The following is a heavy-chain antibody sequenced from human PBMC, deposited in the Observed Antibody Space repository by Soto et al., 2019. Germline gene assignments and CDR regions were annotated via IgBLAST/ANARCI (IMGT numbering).Heavy chain of an antibody. D-gene: IGHD4-17*01. Sequence: QVQLVQSGAEVKKPGASVKVSCKASAYTFTNYTITWVRQAPGQGLEWMGWISAYNGNTNYAQKLQGRVTMTTDTSTSTAYLELRSLRSDDTAVYYCARTGDYGDYVVVGLYFDLWGRGTLVTVSS. J-gene: IGHJ2*01. CDR3: ARTGDYGDYVVVGLYFDL. CDR2: ISAYNGNT. V-gene: IGHV1-18*01. CDR1: AYTFTNYT.